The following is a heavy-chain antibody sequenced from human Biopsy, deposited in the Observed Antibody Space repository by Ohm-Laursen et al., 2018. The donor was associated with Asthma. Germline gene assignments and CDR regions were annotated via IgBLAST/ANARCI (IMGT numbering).Heavy chain of an antibody. D-gene: IGHD1-1*01. V-gene: IGHV3-30*01. CDR3: VRDGTDDAFDI. CDR1: GFSFSNFA. J-gene: IGHJ3*02. Sequence: SLRLSCAAPGFSFSNFAIHWVCQAPGKGLEWVAVISKDASTQDYADSVKGRFTMARDNSKNTLDLQMNSLREEDTAVYYCVRDGTDDAFDIWGQGTVVSVSS. CDR2: ISKDASTQ.